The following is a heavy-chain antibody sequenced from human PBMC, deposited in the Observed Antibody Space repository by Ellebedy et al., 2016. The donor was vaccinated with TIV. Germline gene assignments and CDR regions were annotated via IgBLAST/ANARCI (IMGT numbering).Heavy chain of an antibody. D-gene: IGHD2-15*01. CDR3: ARTQFTSGGSCYSL. Sequence: PGGSLRLSCAASGFTFSSYWMSWVRQAPGKGLEWVANIKQDGSEKYYVDSVKGRFTISRDNAKNSLYLQMNGLRAEDTAVYYCARTQFTSGGSCYSLWGQGTLVTVSS. CDR1: GFTFSSYW. CDR2: IKQDGSEK. J-gene: IGHJ4*02. V-gene: IGHV3-7*01.